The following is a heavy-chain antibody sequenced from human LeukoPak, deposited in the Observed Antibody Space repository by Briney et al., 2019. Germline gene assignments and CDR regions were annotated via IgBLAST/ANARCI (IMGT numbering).Heavy chain of an antibody. Sequence: ASVTVSCKVSGYTLTELSMHWVRQAPGKGLEWMGGFDPEDGETTYAQKFQGRVTMTEDTSTDIAYMELSSLRSEDTAVYYCATDKETQLALDYWGQGALVTVSS. CDR2: FDPEDGET. D-gene: IGHD3-3*02. CDR1: GYTLTELS. V-gene: IGHV1-24*01. J-gene: IGHJ4*02. CDR3: ATDKETQLALDY.